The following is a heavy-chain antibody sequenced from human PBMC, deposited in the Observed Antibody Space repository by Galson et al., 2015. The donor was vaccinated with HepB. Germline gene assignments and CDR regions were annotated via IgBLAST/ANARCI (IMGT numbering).Heavy chain of an antibody. Sequence: SVKVSCKASGYTFTSYGISWVRQAPGQGLEWMGWISAYNGNTNYAQKLQGRVTMTTDTSTSTAYMELRSLRSDDTAVYYCARDRGGSYFGVRCYYGMDVWGQGTTVTVSS. CDR1: GYTFTSYG. V-gene: IGHV1-18*04. CDR3: ARDRGGSYFGVRCYYGMDV. J-gene: IGHJ6*02. CDR2: ISAYNGNT. D-gene: IGHD1-26*01.